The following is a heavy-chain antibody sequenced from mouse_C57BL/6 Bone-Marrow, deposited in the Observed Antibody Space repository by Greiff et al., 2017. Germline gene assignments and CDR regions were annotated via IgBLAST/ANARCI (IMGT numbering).Heavy chain of an antibody. D-gene: IGHD1-1*01. CDR1: GYSFTDYN. V-gene: IGHV1-39*01. CDR3: EGNYYGSSPYWYFDV. J-gene: IGHJ1*03. CDR2: INPNYGTT. Sequence: EVQLVESGPELVKPGASVKISCKASGYSFTDYNMNWVKQSNGKSLEWIGVINPNYGTTSYNQKFKGKATLTVDQSSSTAYMQLNSLTSEDSAVYYCEGNYYGSSPYWYFDVWGTGTTVTVSA.